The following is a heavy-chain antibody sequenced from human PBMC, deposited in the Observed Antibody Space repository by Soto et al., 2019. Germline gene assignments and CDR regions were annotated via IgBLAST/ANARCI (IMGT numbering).Heavy chain of an antibody. CDR3: ARGGKIVGALPFG. V-gene: IGHV3-30*07. Sequence: SVKGRFTISRDNAKNTLYLQMNSLRAEDTAVYYCARGGKIVGALPFGWGQGTLVNVSS. J-gene: IGHJ4*02. D-gene: IGHD1-26*01.